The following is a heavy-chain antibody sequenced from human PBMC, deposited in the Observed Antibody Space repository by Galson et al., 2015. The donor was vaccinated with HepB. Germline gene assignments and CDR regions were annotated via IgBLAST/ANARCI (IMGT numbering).Heavy chain of an antibody. CDR1: GGSISSGGYY. Sequence: TLSLTCTVSGGSISSGGYYWSWIRQHPGKGLEWIGYIYYSGSTYYNPSLKSRVTISVDTSKNQFSLKLSSVTAADTAVYYCARDARIQLWPRVGYYGMDVWGQGTTVTVSS. J-gene: IGHJ6*02. CDR3: ARDARIQLWPRVGYYGMDV. V-gene: IGHV4-31*03. CDR2: IYYSGST. D-gene: IGHD5-18*01.